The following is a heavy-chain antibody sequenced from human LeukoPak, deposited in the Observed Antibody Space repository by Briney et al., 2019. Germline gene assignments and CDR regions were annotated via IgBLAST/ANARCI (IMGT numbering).Heavy chain of an antibody. Sequence: PGGSLRLSCAASGFTFDDYAMHWVRQAPGKGLEWVSGISWNSGSIGYADSVKGRFTISRDNAKNSLYLQMNSLRAEDTAVYYCARDRDSNGDDFWSGWYAFDVWGQGTMVTVSS. CDR1: GFTFDDYA. CDR2: ISWNSGSI. CDR3: ARDRDSNGDDFWSGWYAFDV. V-gene: IGHV3-9*01. D-gene: IGHD3-3*01. J-gene: IGHJ3*01.